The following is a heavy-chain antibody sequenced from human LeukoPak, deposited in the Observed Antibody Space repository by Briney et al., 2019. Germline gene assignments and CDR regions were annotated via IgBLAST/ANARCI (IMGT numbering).Heavy chain of an antibody. CDR3: AKVSGRRGYSYMDV. Sequence: GGSLRLSCAASGFTFYDYTMHWVRQAPGKGLERVSLITWDGGSTYYADSVKGRFTVSRDNSKNSLYLQMNSLRTEDTALYYCAKVSGRRGYSYMDVWGKGTTVTVSS. CDR2: ITWDGGST. CDR1: GFTFYDYT. J-gene: IGHJ6*03. V-gene: IGHV3-43*01. D-gene: IGHD3-3*01.